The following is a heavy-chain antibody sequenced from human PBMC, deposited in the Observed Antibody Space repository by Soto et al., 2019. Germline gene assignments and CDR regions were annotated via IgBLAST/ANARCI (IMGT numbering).Heavy chain of an antibody. D-gene: IGHD2-15*01. CDR3: ARDGYFSGGSCYGYYYYGMDV. J-gene: IGHJ6*02. CDR1: GGSVSSGSYY. Sequence: SETLSLTCTVSGGSVSSGSYYWSWIRQPPGKGLEWIGYIYYSGSTNHNPSLKSRATISVDTSKNQFSLKLSSVTAADTAVYYCARDGYFSGGSCYGYYYYGMDVWGQGTTVTVSS. V-gene: IGHV4-61*01. CDR2: IYYSGST.